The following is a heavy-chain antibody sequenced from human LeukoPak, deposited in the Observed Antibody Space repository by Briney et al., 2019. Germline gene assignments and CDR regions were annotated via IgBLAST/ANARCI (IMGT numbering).Heavy chain of an antibody. D-gene: IGHD5-12*01. V-gene: IGHV3-7*01. CDR3: AREAPGLPIDY. Sequence: PGGSLRLSCAASGFTFSSYWMSWVRQAPGKGLEWVANIKQDGSEKYYVDSAKGRFTISRDNAKNSLYLQMNSLRAEDTAVYYCAREAPGLPIDYWGQGTLVTVSS. CDR1: GFTFSSYW. CDR2: IKQDGSEK. J-gene: IGHJ4*02.